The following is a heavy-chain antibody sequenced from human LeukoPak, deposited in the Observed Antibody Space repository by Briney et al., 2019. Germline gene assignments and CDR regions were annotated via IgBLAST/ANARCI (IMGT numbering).Heavy chain of an antibody. CDR1: GFTFSSYA. Sequence: PGGSLRLSCAASGFTFSSYAMSWVRQAPGKGLEWVSAISGRGGSTYYADSVKGRFTISRDNSKNTLYLQMNSLRAEDTAVYYCTRDIGYCSGGSCHDAFDIWGQGTMVTVSS. J-gene: IGHJ3*02. D-gene: IGHD2-15*01. CDR3: TRDIGYCSGGSCHDAFDI. V-gene: IGHV3-23*01. CDR2: ISGRGGST.